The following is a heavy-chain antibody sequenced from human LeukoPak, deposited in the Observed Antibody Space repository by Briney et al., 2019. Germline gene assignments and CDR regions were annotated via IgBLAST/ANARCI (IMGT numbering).Heavy chain of an antibody. D-gene: IGHD4-17*01. Sequence: GGSLRLSCAASRFTFSSYSMSWVRQAPGKGLEWVANMKQNGSEKYYVDPVKGRFTISRDNPKKSLYLQMNSLRAEDTAVYYCARDRYGTFDIWGQGTMVTVSS. J-gene: IGHJ3*02. V-gene: IGHV3-7*01. CDR3: ARDRYGTFDI. CDR2: MKQNGSEK. CDR1: RFTFSSYS.